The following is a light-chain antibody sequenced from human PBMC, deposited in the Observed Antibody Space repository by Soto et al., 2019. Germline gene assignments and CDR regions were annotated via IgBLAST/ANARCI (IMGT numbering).Light chain of an antibody. V-gene: IGLV1-51*01. CDR3: GTWDSSLSAVV. J-gene: IGLJ2*01. CDR1: SSNIGNNY. Sequence: QSVLTQPPSVSAAPGQKVTISCSGSSSNIGNNYVSWYQQLPGTAPKLLIYDNNKRTSGIPERFSGSKSGTSATLGITGLQTGDEADYYCGTWDSSLSAVVFGGGTKLTVL. CDR2: DNN.